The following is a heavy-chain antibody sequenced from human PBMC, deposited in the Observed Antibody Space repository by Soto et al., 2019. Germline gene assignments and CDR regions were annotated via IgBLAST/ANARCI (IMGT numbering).Heavy chain of an antibody. Sequence: QVQLQESGPGLVKPSETLSLTCTVSGGSISSYYWSWIRQPPGKGLEWIGYIYYSGSTNYNPSLKSRLPISVNTSKNQSSLKLSSVTAADTAVYYCARRYGSCFDYWGQGTLVTVSS. CDR3: ARRYGSCFDY. CDR2: IYYSGST. J-gene: IGHJ4*02. CDR1: GGSISSYY. V-gene: IGHV4-59*08. D-gene: IGHD5-18*01.